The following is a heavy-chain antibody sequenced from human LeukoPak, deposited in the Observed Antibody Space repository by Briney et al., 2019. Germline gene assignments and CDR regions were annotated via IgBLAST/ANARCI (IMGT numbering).Heavy chain of an antibody. J-gene: IGHJ4*02. D-gene: IGHD4-17*01. CDR3: ARQYYGDPNYDY. CDR1: GFTFSSYW. V-gene: IGHV3-7*03. Sequence: GGSLRLSCAASGFTFSSYWMSWVRQAPGKGLEWLANIKQDGSEKYYVDSVKGRFTISRDNTKNSLYLQMNSLRAEDTAVYYCARQYYGDPNYDYWGQGTLVTVSS. CDR2: IKQDGSEK.